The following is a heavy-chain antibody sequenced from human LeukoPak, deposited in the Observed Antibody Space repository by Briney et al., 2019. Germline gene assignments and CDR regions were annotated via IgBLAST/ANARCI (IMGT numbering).Heavy chain of an antibody. Sequence: GGSLRLSCAASGFTFSSYAMSWVRQAPGKGLEWVSGISASGGGTYYADSVKGRFTISRDNSKNTLYLQMNSLRAEDTAVYYCAKGEYSSSWYAEYFQHWDQGTLVTVSS. CDR2: ISASGGGT. CDR1: GFTFSSYA. J-gene: IGHJ1*01. D-gene: IGHD6-13*01. CDR3: AKGEYSSSWYAEYFQH. V-gene: IGHV3-23*01.